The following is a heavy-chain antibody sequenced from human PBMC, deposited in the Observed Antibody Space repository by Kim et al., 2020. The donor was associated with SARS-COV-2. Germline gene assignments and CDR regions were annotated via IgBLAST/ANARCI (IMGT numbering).Heavy chain of an antibody. J-gene: IGHJ4*02. D-gene: IGHD2-15*01. CDR3: ARDLVVGGLDY. CDR2: SR. Sequence: SRYNADSVKGRLTISRDNSKNTLYLQMNSLRAEDTAVYYCARDLVVGGLDYWGQGTLVTVSS. V-gene: IGHV3-66*01.